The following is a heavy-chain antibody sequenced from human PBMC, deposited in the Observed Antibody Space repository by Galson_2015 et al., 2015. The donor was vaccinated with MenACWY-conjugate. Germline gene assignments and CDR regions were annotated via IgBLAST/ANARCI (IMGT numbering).Heavy chain of an antibody. CDR2: ISASGGNI. D-gene: IGHD3-22*01. J-gene: IGHJ3*02. CDR1: GFTFSKSA. V-gene: IGHV3-23*01. CDR3: AKGANYYDSSGNRYDAFDI. Sequence: SLRLSCAASGFTFSKSAMSWVRQAPGKGLEWVSGISASGGNIDYADSVKGRFTISRDKSKNTVYLQMNSLRAEDTAVYHCAKGANYYDSSGNRYDAFDIWGQGTVVTVSS.